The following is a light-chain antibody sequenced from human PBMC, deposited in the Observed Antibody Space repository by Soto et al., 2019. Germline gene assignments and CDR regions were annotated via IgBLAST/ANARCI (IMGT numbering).Light chain of an antibody. CDR1: SSDVGVYNH. Sequence: QSVLTQPASVSGSPGQSITISCTGGSSDVGVYNHVSWYQHLPGKAPKLLIYEVTYRPSGVSSRFSGSKSGNTASLTISGLHAEDEADYYCSSYTPSDTYIFGTGTKVTVL. CDR3: SSYTPSDTYI. V-gene: IGLV2-14*01. CDR2: EVT. J-gene: IGLJ1*01.